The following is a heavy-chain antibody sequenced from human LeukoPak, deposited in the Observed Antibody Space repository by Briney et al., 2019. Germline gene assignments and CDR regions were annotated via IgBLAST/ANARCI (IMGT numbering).Heavy chain of an antibody. V-gene: IGHV1-2*02. CDR2: INPNSGGT. Sequence: ASVKVSCKASGYTFTGYYMHWVRQGPGQGLEWMGWINPNSGGTNYAQKFQGRVTMTRDTSISTAYMELSRLRSDDTAVYYCARDKFWGFPLFDYWGQGTLVTVSS. CDR1: GYTFTGYY. J-gene: IGHJ4*02. CDR3: ARDKFWGFPLFDY. D-gene: IGHD3-16*01.